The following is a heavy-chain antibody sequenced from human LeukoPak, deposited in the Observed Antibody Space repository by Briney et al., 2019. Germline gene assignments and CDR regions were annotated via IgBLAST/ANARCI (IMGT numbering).Heavy chain of an antibody. J-gene: IGHJ3*02. CDR1: GGSISSYY. V-gene: IGHV4-59*01. CDR2: IYYSGST. D-gene: IGHD6-13*01. Sequence: PSETLSLTCTVSGGSISSYYWTWIRQPPGKELEWIGYIYYSGSTYDNPSLKSRVTISVDTSKNQFSLILSSVTAADTAVYYCARALTYSSSSVSAFDIWGQGTMVTVSS. CDR3: ARALTYSSSSVSAFDI.